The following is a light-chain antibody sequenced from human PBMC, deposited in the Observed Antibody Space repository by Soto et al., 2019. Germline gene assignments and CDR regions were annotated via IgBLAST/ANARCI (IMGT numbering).Light chain of an antibody. CDR1: QSIGTY. J-gene: IGKJ2*01. CDR2: AAS. Sequence: DIQMTQSPSSLSASVGDRVTITCRASQSIGTYLNWYPQKPGKAPKVLIYAASSLQSGVPSRFSGTGSGTDFILTISSLQPEDFATYYCQRSYSTPLTFGQGTKLEIK. V-gene: IGKV1-39*01. CDR3: QRSYSTPLT.